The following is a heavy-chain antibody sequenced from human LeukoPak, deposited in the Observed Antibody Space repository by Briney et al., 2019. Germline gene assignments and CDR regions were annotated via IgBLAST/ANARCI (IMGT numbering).Heavy chain of an antibody. CDR3: ARASESYSTQYYYYYYYMDV. J-gene: IGHJ6*03. CDR2: ISSSSSTI. Sequence: QPGGSLRLSCAASGFTFSSYSMNWVRQAPGKGLEWVSYISSSSSTIYYADSVKGRFTISRDNAKNSLYLQMNSLRAEDTAVYYCARASESYSTQYYYYYYYMDVWGKGTTVTVSS. V-gene: IGHV3-48*01. CDR1: GFTFSSYS. D-gene: IGHD2-15*01.